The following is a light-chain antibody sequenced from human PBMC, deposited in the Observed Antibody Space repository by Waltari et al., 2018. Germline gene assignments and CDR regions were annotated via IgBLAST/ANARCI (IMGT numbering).Light chain of an antibody. CDR2: EDT. J-gene: IGLJ3*02. CDR3: SSYAGSSTLV. V-gene: IGLV2-23*01. CDR1: SSDVGNYIL. Sequence: QSALTQPASVSASPGQSMPISCTGTSSDVGNYILVSWYQQHPGKAPKLMIYEDTKRPSGVSNRFSGSKSGNTASLTISGLQAEDEADYFCSSYAGSSTLVFGGGTKLTVL.